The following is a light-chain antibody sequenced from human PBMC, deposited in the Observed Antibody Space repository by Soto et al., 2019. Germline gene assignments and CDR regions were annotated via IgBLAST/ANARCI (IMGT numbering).Light chain of an antibody. V-gene: IGLV2-11*01. CDR2: DVS. J-gene: IGLJ2*01. Sequence: QSVLTQPRSVSGSPGQSVTISCTGSSTDVGNYNYVSWYQQHPGKAPKLVIYDVSKRPSGVPDRFSGSKSGNTASLTISGLQAEDESDYYCCSYAGSYTFVFGGGTKLTVL. CDR1: STDVGNYNY. CDR3: CSYAGSYTFV.